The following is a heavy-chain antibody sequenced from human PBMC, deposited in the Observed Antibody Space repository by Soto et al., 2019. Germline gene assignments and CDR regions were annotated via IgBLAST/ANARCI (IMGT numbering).Heavy chain of an antibody. CDR2: IWYDGSNK. Sequence: QVQLVESGGGVVQPGRSLRLSCAVSGFTFSSYGMHWVRQAPGKGLEWVAVIWYDGSNKYYADSVKGRFTISRDNSKNTAYPQMNRLKAEGTAVYYCAREREGGFDPWGQGTLVTVSS. V-gene: IGHV3-33*01. CDR3: AREREGGFDP. CDR1: GFTFSSYG. J-gene: IGHJ5*02.